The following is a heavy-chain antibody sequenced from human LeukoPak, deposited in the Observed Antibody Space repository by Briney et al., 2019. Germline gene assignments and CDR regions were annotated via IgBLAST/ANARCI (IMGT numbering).Heavy chain of an antibody. CDR1: GYTFTSYY. CDR3: ARDRASYYYGSGSYYCPFDY. D-gene: IGHD3-10*01. J-gene: IGHJ4*02. Sequence: GASVKVSCKASGYTFTSYYMHWVRQAPGQGLEWMGIINPSGGSTSYAQKFQGRVTMTRDTSTSTVYMELSSLRSEDTAVYYCARDRASYYYGSGSYYCPFDYWGQGTLVTVSS. V-gene: IGHV1-46*01. CDR2: INPSGGST.